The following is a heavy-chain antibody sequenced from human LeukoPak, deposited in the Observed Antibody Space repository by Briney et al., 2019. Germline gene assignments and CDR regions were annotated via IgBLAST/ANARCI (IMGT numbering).Heavy chain of an antibody. D-gene: IGHD5-12*01. CDR1: GYTFTSYS. CDR3: ARTLYGYEIFDY. J-gene: IGHJ4*02. CDR2: MSAYNGDT. Sequence: GASVKVSCKASGYTFTSYSISWVRQAPGQGLEWMRRMSAYNGDTNDAQGLQGRVTMTTDTSTSTAYMELRSLRSDDTAVYYCARTLYGYEIFDYWSQGTLVTVSS. V-gene: IGHV1-18*01.